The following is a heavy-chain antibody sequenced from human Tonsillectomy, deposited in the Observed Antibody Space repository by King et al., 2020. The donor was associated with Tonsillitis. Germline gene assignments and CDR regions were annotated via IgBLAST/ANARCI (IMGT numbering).Heavy chain of an antibody. CDR2: IYNSVLT. Sequence: VQLVESGGGVIQAGGSLRLSCAVSGFSVSGNYMSWVRQAPGKGLEWVAVIYNSVLTYSADSVKGRLTISRDSSKNTLYLQMNNLSAEDTALYYCARGGENGFSFEDYFDXGGQGPLVTVSS. J-gene: IGHJ4*02. CDR1: GFSVSGNY. D-gene: IGHD5-18*01. V-gene: IGHV3-53*01. CDR3: ARGGENGFSFEDYFDX.